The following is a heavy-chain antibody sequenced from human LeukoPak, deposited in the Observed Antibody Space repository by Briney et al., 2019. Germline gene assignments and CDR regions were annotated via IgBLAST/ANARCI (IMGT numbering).Heavy chain of an antibody. CDR3: ARGSFVVPAAIRNNWFDP. CDR1: GGSISSSSYY. Sequence: SETLSLTCTVSGGSISSSSYYWGWIRQPPGKGLEWIGSIYYSGSTYYNPSLKSRVTISVDTSKNQFSLKLSSVTAADTAVYYCARGSFVVPAAIRNNWFDPWGQGTLVTVSS. CDR2: IYYSGST. J-gene: IGHJ5*02. V-gene: IGHV4-39*07. D-gene: IGHD2-2*02.